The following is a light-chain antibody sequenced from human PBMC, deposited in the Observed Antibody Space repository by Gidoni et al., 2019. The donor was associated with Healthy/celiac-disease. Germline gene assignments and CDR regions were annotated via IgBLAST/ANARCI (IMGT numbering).Light chain of an antibody. CDR2: DAS. Sequence: DIQMTQSPSSLAASVGDSVTITCQASHDISNYLNWYQQKPGKATKLLIYDASNLETGVPSRFSGSGSGTDLTFTISSLQPEDIATYYCQQYDNLPITFGQGTRLEIK. J-gene: IGKJ5*01. CDR3: QQYDNLPIT. V-gene: IGKV1-33*01. CDR1: HDISNY.